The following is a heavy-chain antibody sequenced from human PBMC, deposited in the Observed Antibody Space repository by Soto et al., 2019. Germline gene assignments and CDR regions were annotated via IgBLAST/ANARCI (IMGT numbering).Heavy chain of an antibody. D-gene: IGHD2-15*01. CDR2: ISAYNGNT. CDR3: AREEYCSGGSCYGRFDP. CDR1: GYTFTSYG. V-gene: IGHV1-18*01. J-gene: IGHJ5*02. Sequence: ASVKVSCKASGYTFTSYGISWVRQAPGQGLEWMGWISAYNGNTNYAQKLQGRVTMTTDTSTSTAYMELRSLRSDDTAVYYCAREEYCSGGSCYGRFDPWGQGTLVTVSS.